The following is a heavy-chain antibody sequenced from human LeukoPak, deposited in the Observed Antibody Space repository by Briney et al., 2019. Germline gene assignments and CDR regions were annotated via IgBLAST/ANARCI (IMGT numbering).Heavy chain of an antibody. V-gene: IGHV3-48*03. J-gene: IGHJ6*04. D-gene: IGHD2-2*01. CDR1: GFTFSSYE. CDR2: ISSSGSTI. CDR3: ARDTSCSSTSCPPPPYYYYGMDV. Sequence: SGGSLRLSCAASGFTFSSYEMNWVRQAPGKGVEWGSYISSSGSTIYYADSVKGRFTISRDNAKNSLYLQMNSLRAEDTAVYYCARDTSCSSTSCPPPPYYYYGMDVWGKGTTVTVSS.